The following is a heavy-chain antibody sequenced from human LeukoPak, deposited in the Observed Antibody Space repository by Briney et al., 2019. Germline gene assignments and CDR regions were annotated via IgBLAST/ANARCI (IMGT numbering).Heavy chain of an antibody. CDR3: AKDMGYCSSTSCYTTASFDY. CDR1: GFTFDDYA. J-gene: IGHJ4*02. V-gene: IGHV3-9*01. Sequence: PGRSLRLSCAASGFTFDDYAMPWVRHAPGKGLEWVSGISWNSGSIGYADSVKGRFTISRDNAKNSLYLQMNSLRAEDTALYYCAKDMGYCSSTSCYTTASFDYWGQGTLVTVSS. D-gene: IGHD2-2*02. CDR2: ISWNSGSI.